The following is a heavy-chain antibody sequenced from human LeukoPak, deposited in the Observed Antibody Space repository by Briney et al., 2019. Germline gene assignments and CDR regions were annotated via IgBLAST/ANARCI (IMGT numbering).Heavy chain of an antibody. CDR1: GCSFSSCA. CDR2: ISGSGGST. V-gene: IGHV3-23*01. D-gene: IGHD2-2*01. J-gene: IGHJ4*02. Sequence: GSLTLTYTASGCSFSSCAISWVCQAPGTGLERVSAISGSGGSTYYADAVKGRFTISRDNSKNTLYLQMNSLRAEDTAVYYCAKAYCSSASCYVDYWGQGTLVTVST. CDR3: AKAYCSSASCYVDY.